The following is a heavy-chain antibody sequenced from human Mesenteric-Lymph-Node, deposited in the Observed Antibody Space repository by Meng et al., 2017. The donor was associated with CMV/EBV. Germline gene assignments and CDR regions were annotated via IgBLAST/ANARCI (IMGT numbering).Heavy chain of an antibody. V-gene: IGHV1-69*10. CDR3: ASRQLPTTIFGAVVNYYYSLEV. Sequence: SVKVSCKASGGNFSIYAISWVRQAPGQGLEWMGGIIPILDTANYAQKFQGRVRITGDRSASTAYMELRSLRSDDAAVYYCASRQLPTTIFGAVVNYYYSLEVWGQGTTVTVSS. CDR1: GGNFSIYA. D-gene: IGHD3-3*01. CDR2: IIPILDTA. J-gene: IGHJ6*02.